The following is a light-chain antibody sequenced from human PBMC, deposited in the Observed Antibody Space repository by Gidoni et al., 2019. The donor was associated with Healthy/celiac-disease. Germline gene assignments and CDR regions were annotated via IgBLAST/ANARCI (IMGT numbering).Light chain of an antibody. J-gene: IGKJ1*01. CDR3: QQYNNWLT. CDR2: GAS. V-gene: IGKV3-15*01. Sequence: EIVMTQSPATLSVSPGERATLSCRASQSVSSNFAWYQQKPGQAPRLLIYGASTRATGIPARFSGSGSGTEFTHTISSLQSEDFAVYYCQQYNNWLTFGQGTKVEIK. CDR1: QSVSSN.